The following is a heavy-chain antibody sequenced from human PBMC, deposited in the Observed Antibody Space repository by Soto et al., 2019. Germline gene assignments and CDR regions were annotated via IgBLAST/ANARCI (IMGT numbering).Heavy chain of an antibody. CDR2: ISAYNGNT. J-gene: IGHJ4*02. V-gene: IGHV1-18*01. Sequence: ASVKVSCKASGYTFTSYGISWVRQAPGQGLEWMGWISAYNGNTNYAQKLKGRVTMTTDTSTSTAYMELRSLRSDDTAMYYCARVPDIVATFDYWGQGTLVTVSS. CDR3: ARVPDIVATFDY. D-gene: IGHD5-12*01. CDR1: GYTFTSYG.